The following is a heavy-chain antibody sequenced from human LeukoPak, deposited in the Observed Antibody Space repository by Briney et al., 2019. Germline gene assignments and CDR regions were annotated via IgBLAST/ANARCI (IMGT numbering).Heavy chain of an antibody. CDR1: GYTFTSYG. CDR3: ARDQQGEDIVVVPAAENWFDP. Sequence: ASVKVSCKASGYTFTSYGISWVRQAPGQGLEWMGWISAYNGNTNYAQKLQGRVTMTTDTSTSTAYMELRSLRSDDTAVYYCARDQQGEDIVVVPAAENWFDPRGQGTLVTVSS. D-gene: IGHD2-2*01. CDR2: ISAYNGNT. V-gene: IGHV1-18*01. J-gene: IGHJ5*02.